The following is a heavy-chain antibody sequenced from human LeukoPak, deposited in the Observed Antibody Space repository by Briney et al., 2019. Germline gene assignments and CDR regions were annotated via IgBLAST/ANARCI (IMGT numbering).Heavy chain of an antibody. CDR2: ISSSSSYI. CDR3: ARETAGWYYYYMDV. CDR1: GFTFSSYS. Sequence: GGSLRLSCAASGFTFSSYSMNWVRQAPGKGLEWVSSISSSSSYIYYADSVKGRFTISRDNAKNSLYLQMNSLRAEDTAEYYCARETAGWYYYYMDVWGKGTTVTVSS. J-gene: IGHJ6*03. D-gene: IGHD2-15*01. V-gene: IGHV3-21*01.